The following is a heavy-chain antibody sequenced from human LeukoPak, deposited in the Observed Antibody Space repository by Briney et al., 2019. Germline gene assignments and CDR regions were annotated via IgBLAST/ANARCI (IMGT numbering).Heavy chain of an antibody. CDR1: GGSISSYY. CDR2: IYYSGST. J-gene: IGHJ3*02. D-gene: IGHD4-17*01. CDR3: ARHEDYGVDAFDI. V-gene: IGHV4-59*08. Sequence: PSETLSLTCTVSGGSISSYYWSWIRQPPGKGLEWIGYIYYSGSTNYNPSLRSRVAISVDTSKNQFSLKLSSVTAADTAVYYCARHEDYGVDAFDIWGRGTMVTVSS.